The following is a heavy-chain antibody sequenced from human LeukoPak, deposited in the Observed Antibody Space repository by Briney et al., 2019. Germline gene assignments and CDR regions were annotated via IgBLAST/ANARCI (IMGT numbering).Heavy chain of an antibody. CDR2: IYYSGST. CDR1: GGSISSYY. D-gene: IGHD3-16*02. V-gene: IGHV4-59*12. J-gene: IGHJ4*02. CDR3: ARDERPYDYVWGSYRPTNAFDY. Sequence: PSETLSLTCTVSGGSISSYYWNWIRQTPGKGLEWIGYIYYSGSTNYNPSLKSRVTISVDTSKNQFSLKLSSVTAADTAVYYCARDERPYDYVWGSYRPTNAFDYWGQGTLVTVSS.